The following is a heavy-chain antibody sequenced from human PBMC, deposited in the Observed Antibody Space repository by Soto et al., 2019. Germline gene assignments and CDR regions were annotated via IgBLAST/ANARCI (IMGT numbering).Heavy chain of an antibody. J-gene: IGHJ6*02. CDR3: AKDPNGYYYDSSGYKSLHYYYYGMDV. V-gene: IGHV3-43*01. CDR1: GFTFDDYT. CDR2: ISWDGGST. D-gene: IGHD3-22*01. Sequence: GGSLRLSCAASGFTFDDYTMHWVRQAPGKGLEWVSLISWDGGSTYYADSVKGRFTISRDNSKNSLYLQMNSLRTEDTALYYCAKDPNGYYYDSSGYKSLHYYYYGMDVWGQGTTVTVSS.